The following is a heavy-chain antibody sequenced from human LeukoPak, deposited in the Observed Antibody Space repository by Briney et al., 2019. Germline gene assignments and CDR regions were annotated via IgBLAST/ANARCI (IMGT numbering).Heavy chain of an antibody. J-gene: IGHJ4*02. V-gene: IGHV3-7*01. Sequence: GGSLRLSCAASGFTFSTYRMNWVRQAPGKGLEWVANIKQDGSEKYYVDSVKGRFTISRDNAKNSLYLQMNSLRAEDTAVYYCARDRRLPSYWGQGTLVTVSS. D-gene: IGHD3-16*01. CDR1: GFTFSTYR. CDR3: ARDRRLPSY. CDR2: IKQDGSEK.